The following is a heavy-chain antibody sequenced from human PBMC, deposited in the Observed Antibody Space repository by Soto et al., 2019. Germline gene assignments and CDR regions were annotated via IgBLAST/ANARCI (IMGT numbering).Heavy chain of an antibody. Sequence: GGSLRLSCAASGFTFSSYAMHWVRHAPGKGLEWVAVISYDGSNKYYADSVKGRFTISRDNSKNTLYLQMNSLRAEDTAVYYCARGYDFWSGYYTPDYGMDVWGQGTTVTVSS. CDR2: ISYDGSNK. J-gene: IGHJ6*02. D-gene: IGHD3-3*01. CDR3: ARGYDFWSGYYTPDYGMDV. V-gene: IGHV3-30-3*01. CDR1: GFTFSSYA.